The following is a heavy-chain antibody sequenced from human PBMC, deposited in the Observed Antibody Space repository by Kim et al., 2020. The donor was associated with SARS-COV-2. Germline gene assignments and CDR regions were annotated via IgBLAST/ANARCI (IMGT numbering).Heavy chain of an antibody. D-gene: IGHD6-13*01. CDR3: ARGERPAAGTPADY. J-gene: IGHJ4*02. V-gene: IGHV1-18*01. Sequence: AQKLQCRVTMTTDTSTSTAYMELRSLRSADTAVYYCARGERPAAGTPADYWGQGTLVTVSS.